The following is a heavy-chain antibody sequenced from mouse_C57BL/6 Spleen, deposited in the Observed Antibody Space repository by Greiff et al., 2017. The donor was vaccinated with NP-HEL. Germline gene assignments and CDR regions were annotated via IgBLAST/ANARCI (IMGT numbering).Heavy chain of an antibody. CDR1: GYTFTSYW. CDR2: IDPSDSYT. CDR3: ARRGLDSSGSYYFDY. V-gene: IGHV1-69*01. J-gene: IGHJ2*01. D-gene: IGHD3-2*02. Sequence: QVHVKQPGAELVMPGASVKLSCKASGYTFTSYWMHWVKQRPGQGLEWIGEIDPSDSYTNYNQKFKGKSTLTVDKSSSTAYMQLSSLTSEDSAVYYCARRGLDSSGSYYFDYWGQGTTLTVSS.